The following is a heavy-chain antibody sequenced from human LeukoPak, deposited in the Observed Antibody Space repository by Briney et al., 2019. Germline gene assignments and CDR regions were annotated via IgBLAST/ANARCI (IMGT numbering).Heavy chain of an antibody. J-gene: IGHJ6*02. Sequence: SETLSLTCAVSGGSFSGYYWTWIRQPPGKGLEWIGYIYYSGSTNYNPSLKSRVTISVDTSKNQFSLKLSSVTAADTAVYYCARLDFWNLGGMDVWGQGTTVTVSS. V-gene: IGHV4-59*08. CDR3: ARLDFWNLGGMDV. D-gene: IGHD3-3*01. CDR2: IYYSGST. CDR1: GGSFSGYY.